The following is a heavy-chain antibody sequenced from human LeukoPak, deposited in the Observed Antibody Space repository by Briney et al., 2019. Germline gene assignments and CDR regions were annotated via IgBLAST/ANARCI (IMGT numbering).Heavy chain of an antibody. D-gene: IGHD6-19*01. J-gene: IGHJ5*02. V-gene: IGHV7-4-1*02. CDR1: GYTFTSYA. Sequence: GASVKVSCKASGYTFTSYAMNWVRQAPGQGLEWMGWINTNTGNPTDAQGFTGRFVFSLDTSVSTAYLQISSLKAEDTAVYYCARDLLAVAGFSWFDPWGQGTLVTVSS. CDR2: INTNTGNP. CDR3: ARDLLAVAGFSWFDP.